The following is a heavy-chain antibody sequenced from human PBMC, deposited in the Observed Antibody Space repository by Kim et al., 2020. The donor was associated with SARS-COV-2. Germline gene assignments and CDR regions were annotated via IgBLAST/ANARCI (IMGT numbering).Heavy chain of an antibody. D-gene: IGHD3-9*01. V-gene: IGHV3-9*01. CDR1: GYTFGDYA. CDR3: AKANSHWFFDL. CDR2: IAWNSGTK. J-gene: IGHJ4*02. Sequence: GGSLRLSCEASGYTFGDYAMHWVRQAPGKGLEWVSSIAWNSGTKDYADSVKGRFTISRDNAKSSLYLQMNSLRPEDTAFYYCAKANSHWFFDLWSQGTLVTVSS.